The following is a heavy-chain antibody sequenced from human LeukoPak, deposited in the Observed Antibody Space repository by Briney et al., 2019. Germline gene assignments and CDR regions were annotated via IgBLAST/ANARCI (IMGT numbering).Heavy chain of an antibody. D-gene: IGHD5-24*01. J-gene: IGHJ4*02. CDR3: AKTWWRDGYSLDY. CDR1: VFIVSSNH. CDR2: IYSGGST. V-gene: IGHV3-53*01. Sequence: GGSLRLSCAASVFIVSSNHMSWVRQAPGKGLEWVSAIYSGGSTFYADSVKGRFTISRDNSKNTLYLQMNGLRAEDTAVYYCAKTWWRDGYSLDYWGQGTLVTVSS.